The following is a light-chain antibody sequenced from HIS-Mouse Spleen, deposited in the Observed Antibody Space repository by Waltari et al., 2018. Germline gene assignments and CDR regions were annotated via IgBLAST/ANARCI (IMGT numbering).Light chain of an antibody. V-gene: IGKV3-11*01. CDR3: QQRSNWLT. J-gene: IGKJ4*01. CDR2: DAS. Sequence: EIVLTQSPATLSLSPGERATLSCRASQSVSSYLAWYQQKPGQAPRLRIYDASNRATGIPARFRGSGSGTDFTLTISSLEPEDFAVYYCQQRSNWLTFGGGTK. CDR1: QSVSSY.